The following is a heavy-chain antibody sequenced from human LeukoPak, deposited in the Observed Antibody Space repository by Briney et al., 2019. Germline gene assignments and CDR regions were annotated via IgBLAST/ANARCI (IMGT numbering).Heavy chain of an antibody. CDR3: ARFSMTLTPTYYYLDL. CDR2: ISYSGST. CDR1: GGSLTNYY. D-gene: IGHD3-16*01. J-gene: IGHJ2*01. Sequence: SETLSLTCTVSGGSLTNYYWSWIRQPPGKGLEWIAYISYSGSTNYNPSLRSRVTISVDTSKNQLSLNLTSVTAADTAVYYCARFSMTLTPTYYYLDLWGRGTLVTVSS. V-gene: IGHV4-59*01.